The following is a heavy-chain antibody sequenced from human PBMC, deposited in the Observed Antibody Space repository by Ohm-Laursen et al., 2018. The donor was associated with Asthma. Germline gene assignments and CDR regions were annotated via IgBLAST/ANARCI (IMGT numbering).Heavy chain of an antibody. V-gene: IGHV4-59*01. Sequence: PPGTLSLTCNVSGGSINNFYWHWIRQPPGKGLEWIGYIHDSGNTQYNPSLKSRVTISLDTSKRQFSLSLNSASAADTAVYYCARGVVSRTTPNWFDPWGQGTLVTVSS. J-gene: IGHJ5*02. D-gene: IGHD2/OR15-2a*01. CDR3: ARGVVSRTTPNWFDP. CDR1: GGSINNFY. CDR2: IHDSGNT.